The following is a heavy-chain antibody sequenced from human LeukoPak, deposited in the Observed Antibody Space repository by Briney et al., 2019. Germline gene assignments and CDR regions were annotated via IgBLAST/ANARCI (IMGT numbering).Heavy chain of an antibody. Sequence: GRSLRLSCAASGFTFDDYAMHWVRQAPGKGLEWVSGISWNSGSIGYADSVKGRFTISRDNAKNSLYLQMNSLRAEDTALYYCAKGRLSDAFDIWGQGTMVTVSS. J-gene: IGHJ3*02. CDR3: AKGRLSDAFDI. CDR1: GFTFDDYA. V-gene: IGHV3-9*01. CDR2: ISWNSGSI. D-gene: IGHD3-22*01.